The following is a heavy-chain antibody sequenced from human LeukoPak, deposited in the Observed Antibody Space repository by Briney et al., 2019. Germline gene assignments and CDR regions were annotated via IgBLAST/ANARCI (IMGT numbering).Heavy chain of an antibody. D-gene: IGHD6-19*01. J-gene: IGHJ4*02. CDR3: ARGIAVAGTVVEYYFDY. V-gene: IGHV1-8*03. CDR1: GYTFTSYD. CDR2: MNPNSGNT. Sequence: ASVKVSCKASGYTFTSYDINWVRQATGQGLEWMGWMNPNSGNTGYAQKLQGRVTITRNTSISTAYMELSSLRSEDTAVYYCARGIAVAGTVVEYYFDYWGQGTLVAVSS.